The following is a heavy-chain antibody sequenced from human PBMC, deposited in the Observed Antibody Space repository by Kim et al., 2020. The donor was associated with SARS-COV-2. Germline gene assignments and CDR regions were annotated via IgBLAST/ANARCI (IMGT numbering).Heavy chain of an antibody. CDR1: GFSLVNYW. D-gene: IGHD6-19*01. J-gene: IGHJ6*02. Sequence: GGSLRLSCAASGFSLVNYWMTWVRQAPGGGLEWVANIRQDGREKFYVDSLKGRFTISRDNAENSLFLQMSSLRAEDTAIYYWERVVGGGAWSMEVWGQGTAVTVSS. CDR2: IRQDGREK. V-gene: IGHV3-7*01. CDR3: ERVVGGGAWSMEV.